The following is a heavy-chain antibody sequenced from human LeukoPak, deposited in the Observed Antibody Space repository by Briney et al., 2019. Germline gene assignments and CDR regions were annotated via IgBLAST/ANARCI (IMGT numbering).Heavy chain of an antibody. CDR1: GFTFSTYW. CDR3: AGWGGGCNY. V-gene: IGHV3-7*01. J-gene: IGHJ4*02. Sequence: GGSLRLSCSASGFTFSTYWINWVRQAPGKGLEWVANISPDGSARYVDAVTGRFTISRDNAKNSLSMQMNSRRAEDTAVYYCAGWGGGCNYWGQGTLVTVSS. D-gene: IGHD2/OR15-2a*01. CDR2: ISPDGSAR.